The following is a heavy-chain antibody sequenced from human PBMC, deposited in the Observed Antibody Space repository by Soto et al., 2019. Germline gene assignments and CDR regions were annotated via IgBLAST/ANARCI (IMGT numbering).Heavy chain of an antibody. CDR2: ISYDGSNK. D-gene: IGHD1-7*01. CDR1: GFTFSSYG. V-gene: IGHV3-30*18. J-gene: IGHJ5*02. Sequence: GGSLRLSCAASGFTFSSYGMHWVRQAPGKGLEWVAVISYDGSNKYYADSVKGRFTISRDNSKNTLYLQMNSLRAEDTAVYYCAKGITGTTRPCCFDPWGQGTLVTVSS. CDR3: AKGITGTTRPCCFDP.